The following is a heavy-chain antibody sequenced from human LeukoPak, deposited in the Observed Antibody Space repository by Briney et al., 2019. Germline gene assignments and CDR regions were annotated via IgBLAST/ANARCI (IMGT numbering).Heavy chain of an antibody. Sequence: SETLSLTCTVSGVSISSYHWGWIRQPPVKGLEWIGYIYNSGSTNYNPSLKSRVTISVDTSKNQVSLKLSSVTAADTAVYYCARKDGDYWGQGILVTVSS. J-gene: IGHJ4*02. CDR3: ARKDGDY. CDR2: IYNSGST. D-gene: IGHD2-15*01. CDR1: GVSISSYH. V-gene: IGHV4-59*01.